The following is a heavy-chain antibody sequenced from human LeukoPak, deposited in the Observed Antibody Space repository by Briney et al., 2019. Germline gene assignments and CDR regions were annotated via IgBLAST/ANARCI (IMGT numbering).Heavy chain of an antibody. Sequence: SETLSLTCTVSADSISSRYCSWIRQPPGKGLEWIGYIHYSGTTNYNPSLKSRVTISVDTSKKQFSLKLKYVTAAETAVYYCANLHYVSSGSNFDYWGQGTLVTVSS. CDR3: ANLHYVSSGSNFDY. V-gene: IGHV4-59*11. J-gene: IGHJ4*02. CDR1: ADSISSRY. CDR2: IHYSGTT. D-gene: IGHD3-22*01.